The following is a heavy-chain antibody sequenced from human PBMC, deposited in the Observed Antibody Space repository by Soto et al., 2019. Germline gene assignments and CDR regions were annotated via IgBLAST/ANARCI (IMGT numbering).Heavy chain of an antibody. J-gene: IGHJ4*02. CDR3: ARDFAYFDS. CDR1: GGSFKSGSYS. D-gene: IGHD3-3*01. V-gene: IGHV4-61*01. Sequence: KPSETLSLTCTVSGGSFKSGSYSWSWIRQPPGQGLEWIGYVYHTGRTSYNPSLKSRVSRSMDTSKNQFSLNLDSVTAADTAVYFCARDFAYFDSWGQGTLVTVSS. CDR2: VYHTGRT.